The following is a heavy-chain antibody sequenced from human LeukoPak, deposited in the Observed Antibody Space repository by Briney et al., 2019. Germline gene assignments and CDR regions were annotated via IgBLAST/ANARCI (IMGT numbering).Heavy chain of an antibody. Sequence: GGSLRLSCAASGFTFSSYAMSWVRQAPGKGLEWVSAISGSGGSTYYADSVKGRFTISRDNSKNMLYLQMNSLRAEDTAVYYCAKASLSDNSSGWYYWGQGTLVTVSS. J-gene: IGHJ4*02. CDR2: ISGSGGST. V-gene: IGHV3-23*01. D-gene: IGHD6-19*01. CDR1: GFTFSSYA. CDR3: AKASLSDNSSGWYY.